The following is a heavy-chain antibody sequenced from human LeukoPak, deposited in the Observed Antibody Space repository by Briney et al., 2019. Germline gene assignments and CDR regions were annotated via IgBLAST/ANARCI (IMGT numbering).Heavy chain of an antibody. CDR1: GFTFSNYG. D-gene: IGHD4-23*01. Sequence: GRSLRLSCAASGFTFSNYGMHWVRQAPDKGLEWVEVISYDGSNKYYADSVKGRFTISRDNSKNTLYLQMNSLRAEDTAVYYCAKVAVVTKAIPDYWGQGTLVTVSS. V-gene: IGHV3-30*18. CDR3: AKVAVVTKAIPDY. J-gene: IGHJ4*02. CDR2: ISYDGSNK.